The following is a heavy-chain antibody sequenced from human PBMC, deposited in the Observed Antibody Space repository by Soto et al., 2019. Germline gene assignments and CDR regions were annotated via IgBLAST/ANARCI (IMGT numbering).Heavy chain of an antibody. CDR2: IFYSGST. CDR1: GDSVSSGSPY. J-gene: IGHJ4*02. V-gene: IGHV4-61*01. Sequence: QVQLQESGPGLVKPSETLSLTCIVSGDSVSSGSPYWSWIRQPPGKGLEWIGHIFYSGSTNYNPSLKSRVSISVYTSKNQFSLNLNSVTAADTAVYDCAGVVYCDFDYWGQGTLVTVSS. CDR3: AGVVYCDFDY. D-gene: IGHD1-26*01.